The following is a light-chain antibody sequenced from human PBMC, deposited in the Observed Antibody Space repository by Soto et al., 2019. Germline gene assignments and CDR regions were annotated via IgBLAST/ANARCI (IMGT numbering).Light chain of an antibody. CDR1: QSVSSSY. V-gene: IGKV3-20*01. Sequence: IVLTESPATLSSSPGNRANLSCRASQSVSSSYLAWYQQKPGQAPRVLIYGASSRATGIPDRFSGSGSGTDFTLTIRRLEPEDFAVYYCQQYGSPTWTFGQGTKV. CDR2: GAS. J-gene: IGKJ1*01. CDR3: QQYGSPTWT.